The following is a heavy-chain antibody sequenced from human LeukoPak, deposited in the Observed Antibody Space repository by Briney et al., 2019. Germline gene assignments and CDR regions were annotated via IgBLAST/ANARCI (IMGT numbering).Heavy chain of an antibody. CDR3: ARGHKYSTGWYYFDY. Sequence: GGSLRLSCAASGFTVSNNYMSWVRQAPGKGLEWVSVIYSGGTTYYADSVKGRFTISRDNSKNTLYLQMNSLRAEDTAVYYCARGHKYSTGWYYFDYWGQGTLVTVST. J-gene: IGHJ4*02. CDR2: IYSGGTT. CDR1: GFTVSNNY. D-gene: IGHD6-19*01. V-gene: IGHV3-53*01.